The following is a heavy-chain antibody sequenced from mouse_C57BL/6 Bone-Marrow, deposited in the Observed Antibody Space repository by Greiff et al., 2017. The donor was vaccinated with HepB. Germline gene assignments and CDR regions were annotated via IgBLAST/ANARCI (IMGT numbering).Heavy chain of an antibody. CDR2: INPYNGGT. Sequence: VQLQQSGPVLVKPGASVKMSCKASGYTFTDYYMNWVKQSHGKSLEWIGVINPYNGGTSYNQKFKGKATLTVDKSSSTAYMELNSLTSEDSAVYYCARNEGYYVDFDVWGTGTTVTVSS. CDR1: GYTFTDYY. D-gene: IGHD2-3*01. V-gene: IGHV1-19*01. J-gene: IGHJ1*03. CDR3: ARNEGYYVDFDV.